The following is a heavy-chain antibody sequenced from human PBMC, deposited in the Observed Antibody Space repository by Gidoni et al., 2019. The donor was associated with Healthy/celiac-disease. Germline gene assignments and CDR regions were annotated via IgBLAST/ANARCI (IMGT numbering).Heavy chain of an antibody. CDR3: ARDRGRYVSYYYGMDV. CDR1: GYSFTRYG. Sequence: HVQLVQSGAEVKKPVSSVNVSCKASGYSFTRYGISWVRQAPGQGLEWMAWIRVYKGHTNYAQKIQGRVTMTTDTSTSTAYMELRSLRSDDAAVYYCARDRGRYVSYYYGMDVWGQGTTVTVSS. CDR2: IRVYKGHT. D-gene: IGHD3-10*01. J-gene: IGHJ6*02. V-gene: IGHV1-18*01.